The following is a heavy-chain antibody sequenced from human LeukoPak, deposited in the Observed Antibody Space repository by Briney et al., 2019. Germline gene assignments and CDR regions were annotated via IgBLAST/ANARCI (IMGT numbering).Heavy chain of an antibody. CDR2: IYYSGST. CDR1: GGSISSSSYY. Sequence: SETLSPTCTVSGGSISSSSYYWGWVRQPPGKGLEWIGNIYYSGSTYYNPFLKSRVTISVDTSKNQFSLKLSSVTAADTAVYYCARDYGSYSNFDYWGQGILVTVSS. V-gene: IGHV4-39*07. D-gene: IGHD1-26*01. J-gene: IGHJ4*02. CDR3: ARDYGSYSNFDY.